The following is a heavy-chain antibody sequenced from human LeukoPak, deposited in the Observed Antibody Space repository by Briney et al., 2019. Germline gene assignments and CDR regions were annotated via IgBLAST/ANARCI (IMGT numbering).Heavy chain of an antibody. CDR1: GFTFSSYW. V-gene: IGHV3-74*01. J-gene: IGHJ4*02. CDR2: INSDGGST. Sequence: GGSLRLSCVASGFTFSSYWIHWVRQAPGKGLVWVSRINSDGGSTDYADSVKGRFTISRDNAKNSLYLQMNSLRAEDTAVYYCARETEMATIGVWGQGTLVTVSS. D-gene: IGHD5-24*01. CDR3: ARETEMATIGV.